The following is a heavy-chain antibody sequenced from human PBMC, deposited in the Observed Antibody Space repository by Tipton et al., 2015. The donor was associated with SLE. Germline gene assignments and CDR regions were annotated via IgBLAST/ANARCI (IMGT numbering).Heavy chain of an antibody. CDR3: ARGRSSSWYRWFDP. D-gene: IGHD6-13*01. CDR2: INHSGST. J-gene: IGHJ5*02. V-gene: IGHV4-39*07. CDR1: GGSISSSSYY. Sequence: LRLSCTVSGGSISSSSYYWGWIRQPPGKGLEWIGEINHSGSTNYNPSLKSRVTISVDTSKNQFSLKLSSVTAADTAVYYCARGRSSSWYRWFDPWGQGTLVTVSS.